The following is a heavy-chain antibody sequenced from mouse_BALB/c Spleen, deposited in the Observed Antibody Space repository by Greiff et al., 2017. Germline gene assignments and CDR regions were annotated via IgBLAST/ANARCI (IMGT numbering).Heavy chain of an antibody. CDR1: GFSLTSYG. CDR3: ARHEGDGYYSFAY. J-gene: IGHJ3*01. V-gene: IGHV2-6-2*01. CDR2: IWSDGST. Sequence: QVQLKQSGPDLVAPSQSLSITCTVSGFSLTSYGVHWVRQPPGKGLEWLVVIWSDGSTTYNSALKSRLSISKDNSKSQVFLKMNSLQTDDTAMYYCARHEGDGYYSFAYWGQGTLVTVSA. D-gene: IGHD2-3*01.